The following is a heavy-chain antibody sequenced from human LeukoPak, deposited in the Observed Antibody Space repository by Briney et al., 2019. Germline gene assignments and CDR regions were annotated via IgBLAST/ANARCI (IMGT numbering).Heavy chain of an antibody. Sequence: GGPLGLPCAASVFPFEVFAMIGARQAPGRAWEGVMGFGWNSGSIGYADSVKGRFTISRDNAKNSLYLQMNSLSAEDTALCYCAKDIWDGYNLFGGFDYWGQGTLVTVSS. V-gene: IGHV3-9*01. CDR2: FGWNSGSI. D-gene: IGHD5-24*01. CDR3: AKDIWDGYNLFGGFDY. J-gene: IGHJ4*02. CDR1: VFPFEVFA.